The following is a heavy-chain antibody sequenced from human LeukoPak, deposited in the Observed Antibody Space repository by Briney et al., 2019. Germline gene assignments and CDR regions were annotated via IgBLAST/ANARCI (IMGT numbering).Heavy chain of an antibody. CDR3: ARDLGANWFDP. D-gene: IGHD3-16*01. CDR1: GGSFSGYY. CDR2: INHSGST. V-gene: IGHV4-34*01. Sequence: PSETLSLTCAVYGGSFSGYYWSWIRQPPGKGLEWIGEINHSGSTNYNPSLKSRVTISVDTSKNQFSLKLSSVTAADTAVYYCARDLGANWFDPWGQGTLVTVSS. J-gene: IGHJ5*02.